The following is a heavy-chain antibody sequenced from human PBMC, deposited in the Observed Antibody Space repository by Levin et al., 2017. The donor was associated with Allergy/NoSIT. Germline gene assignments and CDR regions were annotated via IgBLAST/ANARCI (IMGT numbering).Heavy chain of an antibody. CDR3: AISSGWYLPTGAFDY. D-gene: IGHD6-19*01. J-gene: IGHJ4*02. CDR1: GFTFSKYA. CDR2: ISGSGGGT. V-gene: IGHV3-23*01. Sequence: GESLKISCAASGFTFSKYAMSWARQAPGKGLEWVSAISGSGGGTYYADSVKGRFTISRDNSKNTLYLQMNSLRAEDTAVYYCAISSGWYLPTGAFDYWGQGTLVTVSS.